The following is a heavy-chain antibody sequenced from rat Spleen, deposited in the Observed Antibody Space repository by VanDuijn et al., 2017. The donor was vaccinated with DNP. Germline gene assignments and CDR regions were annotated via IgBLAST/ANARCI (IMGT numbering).Heavy chain of an antibody. J-gene: IGHJ2*01. CDR3: TTGVSH. V-gene: IGHV5-27*01. CDR2: ITNSGGST. D-gene: IGHD3-8*01. CDR1: GFTFSNYG. Sequence: EVQLVESGGGLVQPGRSLKLSCAASGFTFSNYGMAWVRQAPTKGLEWVASITNSGGSTYYRDSVKGRFTISRDNAKSTLYLQMDSLRSEDTATYYCTTGVSHWGQGVMVTVSS.